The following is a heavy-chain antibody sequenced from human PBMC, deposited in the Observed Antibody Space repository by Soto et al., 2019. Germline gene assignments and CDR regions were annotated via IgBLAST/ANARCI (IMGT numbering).Heavy chain of an antibody. D-gene: IGHD3-16*01. CDR2: ISTRSNSI. J-gene: IGHJ4*02. CDR1: GFTFSLYS. Sequence: GGSLRLSCAVTGFTFSLYSMNWVRRAPGKGLEWLSYISTRSNSIYYADSVKGRFTISRDNTQNSMYLQMHSLTAEDTAVYYCAKGRGIGYFDYWGQGTLV. V-gene: IGHV3-48*04. CDR3: AKGRGIGYFDY.